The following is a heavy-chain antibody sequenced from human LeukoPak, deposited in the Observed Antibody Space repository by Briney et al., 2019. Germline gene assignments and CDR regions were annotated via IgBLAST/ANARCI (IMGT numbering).Heavy chain of an antibody. CDR1: GGSISSSSYY. V-gene: IGHV4-39*07. D-gene: IGHD2-2*01. CDR2: IYYSGST. CDR3: ARDRGRYCSSTSCYEGSH. Sequence: SETLSLTCTVSGGSISSSSYYWGWIRQPPGKGLEWIGSIYYSGSTYYNPSLKSRVTISVDRSKNQFSLKLSSVTAADTAVYYCARDRGRYCSSTSCYEGSHWGQGTLVTVSS. J-gene: IGHJ4*02.